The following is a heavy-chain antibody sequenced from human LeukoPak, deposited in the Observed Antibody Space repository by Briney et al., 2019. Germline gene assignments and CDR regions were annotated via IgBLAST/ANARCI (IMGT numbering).Heavy chain of an antibody. D-gene: IGHD5-24*01. CDR3: AKDVRDGYNSGAFDI. V-gene: IGHV3-9*03. CDR2: ISWNSGSI. J-gene: IGHJ3*02. Sequence: GRSLRLSCAASGFTFDDYAMHWVRQAPGKCLEWVSGISWNSGSIGYADSVKGRFTISRDNAKNSLYLQMNSLRAEDMALYYCAKDVRDGYNSGAFDIWGQGTMVTVSS. CDR1: GFTFDDYA.